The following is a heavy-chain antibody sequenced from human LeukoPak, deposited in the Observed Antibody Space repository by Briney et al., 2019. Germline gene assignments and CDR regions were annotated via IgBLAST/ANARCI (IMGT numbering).Heavy chain of an antibody. CDR1: GCSISSYY. CDR3: ARVNRPVTAIHPLYYYYGMDV. D-gene: IGHD2-21*02. J-gene: IGHJ6*02. Sequence: SETLSLTCTVSGCSISSYYWSWIRQHPGKGLEWIGYIYYSGSTYYNPSLKSRVTISVDTSKNQFSLKLSSVTAADTAVYYCARVNRPVTAIHPLYYYYGMDVWGQGTTVTVSS. V-gene: IGHV4-59*06. CDR2: IYYSGST.